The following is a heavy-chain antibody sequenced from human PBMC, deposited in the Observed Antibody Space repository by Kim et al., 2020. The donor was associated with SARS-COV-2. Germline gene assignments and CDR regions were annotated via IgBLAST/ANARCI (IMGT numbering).Heavy chain of an antibody. V-gene: IGHV3-21*01. CDR2: ISSSSSYI. J-gene: IGHJ4*02. CDR3: ARDGVGATTTASDY. D-gene: IGHD1-26*01. Sequence: GGSLRLSCAASGFTFSSYSMNWVRQAPGKGLEWVSSISSSSSYIYYADSVKGRFTISRDNAKNSLYLQMNSLRAEDTAVYYCARDGVGATTTASDYWGQGTLVTVSS. CDR1: GFTFSSYS.